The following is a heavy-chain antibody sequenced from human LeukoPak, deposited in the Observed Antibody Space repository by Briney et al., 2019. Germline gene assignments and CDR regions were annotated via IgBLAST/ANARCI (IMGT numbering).Heavy chain of an antibody. D-gene: IGHD3-16*01. CDR1: GFTFSTYN. CDR3: ARWGAFGGVTGFDY. J-gene: IGHJ4*02. CDR2: ISSDSSSI. V-gene: IGHV3-21*01. Sequence: GGSLRLSCAASGFTFSTYNMNWVRQAPGKGLEWVSSISSDSSSIYYADSVRGRFTISRDNAKSSLYLLMNSLRAEDTAVYYCARWGAFGGVTGFDYWGQGTLVTVSS.